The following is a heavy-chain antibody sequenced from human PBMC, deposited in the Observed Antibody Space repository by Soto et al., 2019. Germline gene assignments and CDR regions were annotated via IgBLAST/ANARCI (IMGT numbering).Heavy chain of an antibody. V-gene: IGHV3-23*01. J-gene: IGHJ4*02. CDR2: ISGSGGST. CDR3: AKDREFGGSTSCSYDC. Sequence: EVQLLESGGGLVQPGGSLRLSCAASGFSFSSYAMSWVRQTPGKGLEWVSVISGSGGSTYYADSVKGRFTISRDNSKNARYQQMNSLRAEDTAVYYCAKDREFGGSTSCSYDCWGQGTLVTVSS. D-gene: IGHD2-2*01. CDR1: GFSFSSYA.